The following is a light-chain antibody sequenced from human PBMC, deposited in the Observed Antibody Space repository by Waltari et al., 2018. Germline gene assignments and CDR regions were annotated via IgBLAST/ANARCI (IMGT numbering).Light chain of an antibody. CDR1: QSVFWNSNKNNY. CDR3: QQYYSFPLT. V-gene: IGKV4-1*01. CDR2: WAS. Sequence: IVMTQSPDSLAVSLGERAPLNCWSSQSVFWNSNKNNYLAWYQHKPGQPPKLLFYWASNREYGVPDRFSGSGSGTDFTLTINNLQAEDVAVYYCQQYYSFPLTFGGGTKVEIK. J-gene: IGKJ4*01.